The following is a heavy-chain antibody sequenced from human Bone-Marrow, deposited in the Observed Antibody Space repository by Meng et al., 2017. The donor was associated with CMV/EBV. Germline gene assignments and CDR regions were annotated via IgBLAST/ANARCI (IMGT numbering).Heavy chain of an antibody. V-gene: IGHV3-23*01. CDR3: ARGEQLLGRGGF. J-gene: IGHJ4*02. CDR2: VSTGGST. Sequence: GESLKISCAASGFTFSSYAMSWVRQAPGKGLEWISAVSTGGSTNYADSVKGRFTVSRDNSNNTLYLQMNDLRAEDTALYYCARGEQLLGRGGFWGQGTLVTVSS. CDR1: GFTFSSYA. D-gene: IGHD1/OR15-1a*01.